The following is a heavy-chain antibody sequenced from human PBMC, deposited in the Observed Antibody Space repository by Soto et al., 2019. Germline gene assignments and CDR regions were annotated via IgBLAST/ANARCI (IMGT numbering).Heavy chain of an antibody. Sequence: QITLKESGPPLVQPTQTLTLTCTLSGSSLTTSGVGVGWIRQPPGKALEWLALIYWNDEKHYTPSLRSRLSITKDTSKNQVVLTMTNMDPMDTATYFCAHDCSGYYASPYWHDPWGQGTLVTVSS. CDR1: GSSLTTSGVG. D-gene: IGHD2-21*02. CDR3: AHDCSGYYASPYWHDP. J-gene: IGHJ5*02. CDR2: IYWNDEK. V-gene: IGHV2-5*01.